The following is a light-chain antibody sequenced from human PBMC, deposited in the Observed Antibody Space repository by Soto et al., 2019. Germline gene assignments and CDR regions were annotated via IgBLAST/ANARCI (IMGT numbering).Light chain of an antibody. CDR1: QSVGSKY. J-gene: IGKJ1*01. CDR3: QQYYDWPLWT. CDR2: GAS. Sequence: EIVLTQSPGTLSLSPGERATLSCRASQSVGSKYLAWYQQKPGQTPRLLIYGASTRATGIPDRFSGSGSGTDFTLTISSLQSEDFAVYYCQQYYDWPLWTFGQGTKVDIK. V-gene: IGKV3-20*01.